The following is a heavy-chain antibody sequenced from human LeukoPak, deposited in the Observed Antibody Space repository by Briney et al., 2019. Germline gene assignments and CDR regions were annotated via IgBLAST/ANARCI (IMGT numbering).Heavy chain of an antibody. J-gene: IGHJ6*03. CDR1: GFTFSSYS. V-gene: IGHV3-48*04. Sequence: PGGSLRLSCAASGFTFSSYSMNWVRQAPGKGLEWVSYISSSSSTIYYADSVKGRFTISRDNAKNSLYLQMNSLRAEDTAVYYCARDRVNYYMDVWGKGTTVTVSS. CDR2: ISSSSSTI. D-gene: IGHD4-11*01. CDR3: ARDRVNYYMDV.